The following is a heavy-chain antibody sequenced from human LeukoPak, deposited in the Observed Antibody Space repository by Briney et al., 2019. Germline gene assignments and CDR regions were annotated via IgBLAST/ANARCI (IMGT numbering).Heavy chain of an antibody. CDR2: ISGSGGST. D-gene: IGHD3-3*01. CDR3: AKDVRFTIFGVADYFDY. V-gene: IGHV3-23*01. Sequence: GGSLRLSCAASGFTFSSYAMSWVRQAPGKGLEWVSAISGSGGSTYYADSVKGRFTISRDNSKNPLYLQMNSLRAEDTAVYYCAKDVRFTIFGVADYFDYWGQGTLVTVSS. CDR1: GFTFSSYA. J-gene: IGHJ4*02.